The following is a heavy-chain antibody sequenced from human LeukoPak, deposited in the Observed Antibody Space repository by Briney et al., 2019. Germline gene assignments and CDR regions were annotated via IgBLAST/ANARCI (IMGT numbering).Heavy chain of an antibody. Sequence: GGSLRLSCAASGFTFTDYSMTWIRQAPGKGPEWVSHINGLGSYINYADSVRGRFTVSRDNAKNSLFLQMNSLRAEDTAIYYCAREAVSATPLRTLDVWGQGTTVTVSS. V-gene: IGHV3-11*05. D-gene: IGHD1-14*01. CDR3: AREAVSATPLRTLDV. J-gene: IGHJ6*02. CDR2: INGLGSYI. CDR1: GFTFTDYS.